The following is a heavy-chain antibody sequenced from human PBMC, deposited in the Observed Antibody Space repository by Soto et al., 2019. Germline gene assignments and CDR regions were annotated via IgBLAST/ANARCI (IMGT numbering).Heavy chain of an antibody. CDR3: AKGFSYSVIDY. CDR1: GFTFSTYG. J-gene: IGHJ4*02. CDR2: ISYDGSNK. V-gene: IGHV3-30*18. Sequence: QVQLVESGGGVVQPGRSLRLSCAASGFTFSTYGMYWVRQAPGKGLEWVAVISYDGSNKYYADSVKGRFTISRDNSKNTLYLQMSSLRAEDTAVYYCAKGFSYSVIDYWGQGTLVTVSS. D-gene: IGHD5-18*01.